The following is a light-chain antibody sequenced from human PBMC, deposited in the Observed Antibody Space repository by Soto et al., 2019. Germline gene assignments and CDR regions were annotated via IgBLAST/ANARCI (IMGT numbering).Light chain of an antibody. CDR3: RSYTSSSTVV. CDR2: NVR. V-gene: IGLV2-14*01. Sequence: QSALTQPASVSGSPGQSITISCTGTSSDVGGYDYVSWYQQHPGKAPKLMMYNVRNRPSGVSNRFSGSKAGTASLTISGLQAEDEAAYYCRSYTSSSTVVFGGGTKVTVL. J-gene: IGLJ2*01. CDR1: SSDVGGYDY.